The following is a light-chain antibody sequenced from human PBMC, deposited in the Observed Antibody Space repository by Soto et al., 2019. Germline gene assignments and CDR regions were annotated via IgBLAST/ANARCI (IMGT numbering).Light chain of an antibody. J-gene: IGLJ1*01. CDR2: ANN. V-gene: IGLV1-40*01. Sequence: QSVLTQPPSVSGAPGQRVTISCTGSSSNIGAGYDVHWYQQRPGTAPKLLIFANNNRPSGVSNRFSGSKSGNTASLTISGLQADDEADYYCSSYTSGSTPCVFGTGTKVTVL. CDR3: SSYTSGSTPCV. CDR1: SSNIGAGYD.